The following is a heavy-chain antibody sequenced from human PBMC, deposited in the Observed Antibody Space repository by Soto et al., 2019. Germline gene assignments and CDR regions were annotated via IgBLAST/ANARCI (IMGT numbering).Heavy chain of an antibody. CDR2: IYYSGST. Sequence: QLQLQESGPGLVKPSETLSLTCTVSGGSISSSSYYWGWIRQLPGKGLEWIGSIYYSGSTYYNPSLKSRVTISVDTSKNQFSLKLSSVTAADTAVYYCARGWELLSAADYWGQGTLVTVSS. CDR3: ARGWELLSAADY. D-gene: IGHD1-26*01. J-gene: IGHJ4*02. CDR1: GGSISSSSYY. V-gene: IGHV4-39*01.